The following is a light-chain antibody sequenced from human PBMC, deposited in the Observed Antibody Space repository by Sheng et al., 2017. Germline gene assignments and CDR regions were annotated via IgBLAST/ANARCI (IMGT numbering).Light chain of an antibody. CDR3: GAWDDNLNAYV. V-gene: IGLV1-44*01. CDR2: VT. J-gene: IGLJ1*01. CDR1: RSNIGSNY. Sequence: QSVLTQPPAASGTPGQRVTISCSGSRSNIGSNYVNWYQQFSGTAPKSPFQVTMSGPQGSLTDFSGSKSGTSASLAISGLQTEDEADYYCGAWDDNLNAYVFGTGTTVTVL.